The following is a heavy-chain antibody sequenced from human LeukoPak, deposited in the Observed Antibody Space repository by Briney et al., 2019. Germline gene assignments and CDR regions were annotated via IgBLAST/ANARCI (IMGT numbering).Heavy chain of an antibody. J-gene: IGHJ3*02. CDR1: GYTFTSLY. D-gene: IGHD3-22*01. CDR2: INPGGGFK. V-gene: IGHV1-46*01. CDR3: AGDSSGFYSNAFDI. Sequence: ASVKVSCKTSGYTFTSLYIHWVRQAPGQGLEWMGIINPGGGFKINRQMFQDRVTMTRDTSTSTVYMELSSLRSEDTALHYCAGDSSGFYSNAFDIWGQGTMVTVSS.